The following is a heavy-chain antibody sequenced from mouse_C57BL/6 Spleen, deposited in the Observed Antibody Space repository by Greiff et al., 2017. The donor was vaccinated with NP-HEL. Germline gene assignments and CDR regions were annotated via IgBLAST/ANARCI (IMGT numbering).Heavy chain of an antibody. CDR2: INPSSGYT. D-gene: IGHD4-1*01. CDR3: ARRRANWDDYFDY. J-gene: IGHJ2*01. Sequence: VQGVESGAELARPGASVKMSCKASGYTFTSYTMHWVKQRPGQGLEWIGYINPSSGYTKYNQKFKDKATLTADKSSSTAYMQLSSLTSEDSAVYYCARRRANWDDYFDYWGQGTTLTVSS. V-gene: IGHV1-4*01. CDR1: GYTFTSYT.